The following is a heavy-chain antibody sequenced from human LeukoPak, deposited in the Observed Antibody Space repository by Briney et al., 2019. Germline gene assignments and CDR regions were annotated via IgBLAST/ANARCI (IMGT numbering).Heavy chain of an antibody. J-gene: IGHJ4*02. CDR1: GFTFSSYA. V-gene: IGHV3-23*01. D-gene: IGHD4-17*01. CDR3: ARGLLGPGGRAVTTTFDY. Sequence: GGSLRLSCAASGFTFSSYAMSWVRQAPGKGLEWVSAISGRGGSTYYANSVKGRFTISRDNSKNTLYLQMNSLRAEDTAVYYCARGLLGPGGRAVTTTFDYWGQGTLVTVSS. CDR2: ISGRGGST.